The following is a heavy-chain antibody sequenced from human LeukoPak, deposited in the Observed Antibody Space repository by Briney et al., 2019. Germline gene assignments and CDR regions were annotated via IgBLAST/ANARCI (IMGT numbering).Heavy chain of an antibody. J-gene: IGHJ4*02. CDR2: ISAYNGNT. CDR3: ARDRRIAAAGTPDY. Sequence: AASVKVSCKASGYTFTSYGISWVRQAPGQGLEWMGWISAYNGNTNYAQKLQGRVTMTTDTSTSTAYMELRSLRSDDTAVYYCARDRRIAAAGTPDYWGQGTLVTVSS. D-gene: IGHD6-13*01. V-gene: IGHV1-18*01. CDR1: GYTFTSYG.